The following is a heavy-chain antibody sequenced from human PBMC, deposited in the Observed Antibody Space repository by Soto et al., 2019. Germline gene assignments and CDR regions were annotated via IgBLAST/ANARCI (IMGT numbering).Heavy chain of an antibody. CDR3: ARWGHYDILTGYHYYFDY. D-gene: IGHD3-9*01. CDR2: IIPIFGTA. Sequence: ASVKVSCKASGGTFSSYAISWVRQAPGQGLEWMGGIIPIFGTANYAQKFQGRVTITADESTSTAYMELSSLRSEDTAVYYCARWGHYDILTGYHYYFDYWGQGTLVTVSS. CDR1: GGTFSSYA. V-gene: IGHV1-69*13. J-gene: IGHJ4*02.